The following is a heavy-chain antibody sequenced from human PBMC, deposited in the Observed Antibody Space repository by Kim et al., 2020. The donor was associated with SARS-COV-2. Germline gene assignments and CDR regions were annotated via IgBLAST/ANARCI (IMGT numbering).Heavy chain of an antibody. J-gene: IGHJ4*02. CDR3: TTDLGYCSSTSCSYFDY. D-gene: IGHD2-2*01. V-gene: IGHV3-15*01. Sequence: VKGRFTNSREDSKNTRYLQMNSLKTEDTAVYYCTTDLGYCSSTSCSYFDYWGQGTLVTVSS.